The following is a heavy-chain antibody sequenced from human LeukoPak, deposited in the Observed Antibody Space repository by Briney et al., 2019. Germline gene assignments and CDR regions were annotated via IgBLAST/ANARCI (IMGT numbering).Heavy chain of an antibody. CDR2: ISAYNGNT. V-gene: IGHV1-18*01. D-gene: IGHD6-13*01. Sequence: ASVKVSCKASGYTFTSYGISWVRQAPGQGLEWMGWISAYNGNTNYAQKLQGRVTMTTDTSTSTAYMEPRGLRSDDTAVYYCARGAAAAESSGFDPWGQGTLVTVSS. CDR3: ARGAAAAESSGFDP. CDR1: GYTFTSYG. J-gene: IGHJ5*02.